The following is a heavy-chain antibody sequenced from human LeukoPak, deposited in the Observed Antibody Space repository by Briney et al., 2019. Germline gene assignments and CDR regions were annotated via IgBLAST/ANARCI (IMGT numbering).Heavy chain of an antibody. D-gene: IGHD1-7*01. Sequence: GGSLRLSCAVSGFTFSDYWMSWVRQPPGKGLEWVANINHDGNEKYYVDSVMGRFTISRDNAKNSLYLQMNSLSVEDTAVYFCARSPATGTTDFWGQGTLVTASS. J-gene: IGHJ4*02. CDR3: ARSPATGTTDF. CDR2: INHDGNEK. V-gene: IGHV3-7*01. CDR1: GFTFSDYW.